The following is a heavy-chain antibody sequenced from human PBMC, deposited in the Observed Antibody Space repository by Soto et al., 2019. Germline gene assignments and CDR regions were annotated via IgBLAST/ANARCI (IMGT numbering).Heavy chain of an antibody. CDR1: GNSITTHY. Sequence: SETLSLTCSVSGNSITTHYWNWIRQPAGRGLEWIGRLYTSGDTNYNPSLKSRVTMSLDTAKNQFSLTLTYVTAADTAVYYCATEKMGTVTPYYFDHWGQGARVTVSS. CDR2: LYTSGDT. J-gene: IGHJ4*02. V-gene: IGHV4-4*07. CDR3: ATEKMGTVTPYYFDH. D-gene: IGHD4-17*01.